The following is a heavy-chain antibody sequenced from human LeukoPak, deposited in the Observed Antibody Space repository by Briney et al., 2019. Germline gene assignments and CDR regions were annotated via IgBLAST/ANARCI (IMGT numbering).Heavy chain of an antibody. J-gene: IGHJ4*02. CDR3: ARQGIVGATLDY. V-gene: IGHV3-30*03. CDR2: ISYDGSNK. CDR1: GFTFSSYG. D-gene: IGHD1-26*01. Sequence: GRSLRLSCAASGFTFSSYGMHWVRQAPGKGLEWVAVISYDGSNKYYADSVKGRFTISRDNSKNTLYLQMNSLGAEDTAVYYCARQGIVGATLDYWGQGTLVTVSS.